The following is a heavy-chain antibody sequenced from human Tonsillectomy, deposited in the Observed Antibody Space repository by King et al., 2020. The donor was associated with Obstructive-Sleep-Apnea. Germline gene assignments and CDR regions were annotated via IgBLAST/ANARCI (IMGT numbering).Heavy chain of an antibody. CDR2: IRYDGSNK. CDR1: RFTFSTYG. CDR3: AKDRGTIFGVVTPPDY. Sequence: VQLVESGGGVVQPGRSLRLSCAASRFTFSTYGMHWVRQAPGKGLEWVAFIRYDGSNKYYADSVKGRFTISRDNSKNTLYLQMNSLRAEDTAVYYCAKDRGTIFGVVTPPDYWGQGTLVTVTS. V-gene: IGHV3-30*02. J-gene: IGHJ4*02. D-gene: IGHD3-3*01.